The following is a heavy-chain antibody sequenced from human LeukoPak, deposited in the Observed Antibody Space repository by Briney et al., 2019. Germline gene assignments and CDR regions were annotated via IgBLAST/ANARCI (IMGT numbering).Heavy chain of an antibody. Sequence: PGGSLRLSCAASGFTFSDYYMSWIRQAPGKGLEWVSYIGSSGSTIYYADSVKGRFTISRDNAKNSLYLQMNSLRAEDTAVYYCARDRYYYGSGSYLGYWGQGTLVTVSS. V-gene: IGHV3-11*01. D-gene: IGHD3-10*01. CDR3: ARDRYYYGSGSYLGY. CDR1: GFTFSDYY. CDR2: IGSSGSTI. J-gene: IGHJ4*02.